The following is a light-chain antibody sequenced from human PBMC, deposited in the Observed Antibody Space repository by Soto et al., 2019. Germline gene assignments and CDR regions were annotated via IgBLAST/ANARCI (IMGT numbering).Light chain of an antibody. J-gene: IGKJ4*01. CDR1: QPIRND. CDR2: GAS. CDR3: QQRAVWPLS. Sequence: EVVLTQSPAILSLSPGETATLSCRAGQPIRNDLGWYKQRPGQAPKLLIYGASNRATGIPDRFSGNGSGTDFTLTITRLAPEDFAIYYCQQRAVWPLSFGGGTKV. V-gene: IGKV3-11*01.